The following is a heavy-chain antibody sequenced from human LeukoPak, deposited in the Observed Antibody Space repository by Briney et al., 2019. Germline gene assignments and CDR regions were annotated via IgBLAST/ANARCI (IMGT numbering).Heavy chain of an antibody. CDR2: ISSGSSYI. CDR1: GFTFSSYS. J-gene: IGHJ4*02. V-gene: IGHV3-21*01. D-gene: IGHD3-22*01. CDR3: AKEQNYYDGSGYYSTDY. Sequence: GESLRLSCAASGFTFSSYSMNWVRQAPGKGPEWVSSISSGSSYIYYADSVKGRFTISRDNAKHSLYLQMNSLRAEDTAVYYCAKEQNYYDGSGYYSTDYWGQGTPVTVSS.